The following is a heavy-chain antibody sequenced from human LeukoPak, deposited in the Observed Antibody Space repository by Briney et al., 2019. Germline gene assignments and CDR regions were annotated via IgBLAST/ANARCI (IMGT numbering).Heavy chain of an antibody. CDR2: IYSGGTT. CDR3: ARVYSNFWFDP. Sequence: GGSLRLSCAASGLTVSSDYMIWVRQTPGKVLEWVSAIYSGGTTHYPGSVKGRFTISRDNSKNTVFLQMDSLRADDSAVYYCARVYSNFWFDPWGQGTLVTVSS. V-gene: IGHV3-66*01. CDR1: GLTVSSDY. J-gene: IGHJ5*02. D-gene: IGHD4-11*01.